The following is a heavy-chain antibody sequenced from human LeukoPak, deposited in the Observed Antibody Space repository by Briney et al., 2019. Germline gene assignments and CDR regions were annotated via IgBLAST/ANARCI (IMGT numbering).Heavy chain of an antibody. J-gene: IGHJ4*02. V-gene: IGHV3-23*01. Sequence: GASLRLSCAASGFIFSNYAMSWVRQALGKGLEWVSAIGGRDSGTYYADSVRGRFTVSRDDPKNTLYLQMNTLRAEDTAVYYCAKWGDYDILTGYYDSDYWGQGTLVTVSS. D-gene: IGHD3-9*01. CDR1: GFIFSNYA. CDR3: AKWGDYDILTGYYDSDY. CDR2: IGGRDSGT.